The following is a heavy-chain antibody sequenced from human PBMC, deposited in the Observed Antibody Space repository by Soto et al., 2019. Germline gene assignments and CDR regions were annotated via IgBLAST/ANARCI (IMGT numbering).Heavy chain of an antibody. D-gene: IGHD6-19*01. CDR2: IYYSGST. Sequence: SETLSLTCTVSGGSISSGGYYWSWIRQHPGKGLEWIGYIYYSGSTCYNPSLKSRVAISVDTSKNQFSLKLSSVTAADTAVYYCARINGSGWPNFGYWGQGTLVTVSS. CDR3: ARINGSGWPNFGY. V-gene: IGHV4-31*03. J-gene: IGHJ4*02. CDR1: GGSISSGGYY.